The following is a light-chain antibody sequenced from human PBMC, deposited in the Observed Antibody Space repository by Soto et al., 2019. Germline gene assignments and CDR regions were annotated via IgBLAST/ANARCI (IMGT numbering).Light chain of an antibody. J-gene: IGKJ4*01. Sequence: DVQMTQSPSSLSAFVGDRVTITCRASQGIAPYLAWFQQKPGKVPKLLIYATSTLQSGVPSRFSGSGSRTDSTLTINSLQPEDVGTYYCQKYNSAPLTFGGGTKVEIK. CDR3: QKYNSAPLT. V-gene: IGKV1-27*01. CDR1: QGIAPY. CDR2: ATS.